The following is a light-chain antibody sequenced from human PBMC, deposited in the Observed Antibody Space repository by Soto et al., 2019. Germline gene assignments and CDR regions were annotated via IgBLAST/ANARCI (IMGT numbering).Light chain of an antibody. CDR2: DAS. J-gene: IGKJ2*01. Sequence: ALQLTQSPSSLSASVGDRVTITCRASQGISSALAWYQQKPGKAPKLLIYDASSLQSGVPSRFSASGSGTEFTLTISSLQPDDFATYYCQKYNGYFGQGTKLEIK. V-gene: IGKV1-13*02. CDR1: QGISSA. CDR3: QKYNGY.